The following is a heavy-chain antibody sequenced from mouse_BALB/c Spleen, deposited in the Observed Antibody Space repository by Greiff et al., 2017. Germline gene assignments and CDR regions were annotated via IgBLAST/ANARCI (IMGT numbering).Heavy chain of an antibody. Sequence: QVQLQQSGAELARPGASVKLSCKASGYTFTSYWMQWVKQRPGQGLEWIGAIYPGDGDTRYTQKFKGKATLTADKSSSTAYMQLSSLASEDSAVYYCARYPSAYWGQGTLVTVSA. CDR2: IYPGDGDT. D-gene: IGHD5-1-1*01. CDR1: GYTFTSYW. CDR3: ARYPSAY. V-gene: IGHV1-87*01. J-gene: IGHJ3*01.